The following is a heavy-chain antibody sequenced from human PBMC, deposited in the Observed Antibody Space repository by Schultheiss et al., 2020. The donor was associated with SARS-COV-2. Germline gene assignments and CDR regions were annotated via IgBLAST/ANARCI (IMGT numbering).Heavy chain of an antibody. CDR1: GGSISSGGYY. V-gene: IGHV4-31*03. CDR3: ARSYGDYKLPFDY. D-gene: IGHD4-17*01. Sequence: SQTLSLTCTVSGGSISSGGYYWSWIRQHPGKGLEWVGYIYYSGSTYYNPSLKSRVTISVDTSKNQFSLKLSSVTAADTAVYYCARSYGDYKLPFDYWGQGTLVTVSS. CDR2: IYYSGST. J-gene: IGHJ4*02.